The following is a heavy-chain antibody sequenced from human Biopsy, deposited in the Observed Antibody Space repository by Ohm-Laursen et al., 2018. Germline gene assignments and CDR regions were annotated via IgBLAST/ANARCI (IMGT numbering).Heavy chain of an antibody. D-gene: IGHD3-10*01. J-gene: IGHJ4*02. CDR1: GYTFTSYY. CDR3: ARDRMTDVFGGPTRTDVFDS. V-gene: IGHV1-2*02. Sequence: GSSVKVSCKASGYTFTSYYIHWVRQSPGQGLEWMGWINPNSGATNSAQKFRDRVTLTRDTSISAVYIDLRRLKSDDAAIYYCARDRMTDVFGGPTRTDVFDSWGQGTPVTVSS. CDR2: INPNSGAT.